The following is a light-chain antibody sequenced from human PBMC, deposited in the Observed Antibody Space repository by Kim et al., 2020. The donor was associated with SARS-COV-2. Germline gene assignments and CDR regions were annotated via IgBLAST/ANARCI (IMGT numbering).Light chain of an antibody. V-gene: IGKV3-11*01. Sequence: IVLTQSPATLSLSPGQRATLSCRASQSVSSYLAWYQHKPGQAPRLLIRDASTRAAGIPARFSGSGSGTDFTLTISSLEPEDFAIYYCQQGDNWPLSFGGGTKVDIK. CDR2: DAS. CDR3: QQGDNWPLS. J-gene: IGKJ4*01. CDR1: QSVSSY.